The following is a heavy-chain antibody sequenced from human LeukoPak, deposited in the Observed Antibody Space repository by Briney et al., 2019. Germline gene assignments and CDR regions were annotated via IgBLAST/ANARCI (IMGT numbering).Heavy chain of an antibody. V-gene: IGHV1-46*01. Sequence: ASVRVSCKASGYTFTYKYMHWVRQAPGQGLEWMGRINPSGGSTSYAQKFQGRVTMTRDTSTSTVYMELSSLRSEDTAVYYCTTDSEGVWGQGTLVTVSS. CDR1: GYTFTYKY. J-gene: IGHJ4*02. CDR3: TTDSEGV. D-gene: IGHD2-8*01. CDR2: INPSGGST.